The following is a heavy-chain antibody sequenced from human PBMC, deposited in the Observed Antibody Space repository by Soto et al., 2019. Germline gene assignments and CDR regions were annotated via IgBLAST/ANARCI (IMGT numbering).Heavy chain of an antibody. J-gene: IGHJ4*02. CDR2: ISYSAKT. V-gene: IGHV4-38-2*01. CDR3: TRGAGAPWVRFDS. Sequence: SETLSLTCGVSGYSIMSGFYWGWVRQSPGKGLEWIGSISYSAKTFYNPSLASRLSIAVDTSMNQFSLRLTSVTAADTALYYCTRGAGAPWVRFDSWGQGTLVTVSS. D-gene: IGHD3-22*01. CDR1: GYSIMSGFY.